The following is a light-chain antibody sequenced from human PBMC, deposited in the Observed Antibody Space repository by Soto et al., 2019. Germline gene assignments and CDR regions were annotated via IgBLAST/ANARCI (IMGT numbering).Light chain of an antibody. Sequence: QSALTQTPSASGSPGQSVTISCTGTSSDVGGYNYVSWYQQHPGKAPKLMIYEVNKRPSGVPDRFSGSKSGNTASLTVSGLLAEDEADYYCSSYAGSNNLVFGGGTKLTVL. V-gene: IGLV2-8*01. CDR3: SSYAGSNNLV. CDR2: EVN. J-gene: IGLJ2*01. CDR1: SSDVGGYNY.